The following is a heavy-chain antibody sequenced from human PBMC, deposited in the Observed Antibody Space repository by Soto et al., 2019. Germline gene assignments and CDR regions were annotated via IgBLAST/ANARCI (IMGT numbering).Heavy chain of an antibody. CDR2: IIPIFGTA. CDR1: GGTFSSYA. J-gene: IGHJ6*02. V-gene: IGHV1-69*13. D-gene: IGHD1-20*01. Sequence: GASVTVSCKASGGTFSSYAISWVRQAPGQGLEWMGGIIPIFGTANYAQKCQGRVPIPADESTSTAYMELSSLRSEDTAVYYCARVTRITGTSGYYYGMDVWGQGTTVTVS. CDR3: ARVTRITGTSGYYYGMDV.